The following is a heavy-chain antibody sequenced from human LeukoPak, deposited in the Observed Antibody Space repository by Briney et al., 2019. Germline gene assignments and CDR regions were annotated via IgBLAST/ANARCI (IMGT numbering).Heavy chain of an antibody. V-gene: IGHV4-34*01. CDR1: GGSFSGYY. D-gene: IGHD6-13*01. CDR3: ASRTGSSSTFHY. CDR2: INHSGST. J-gene: IGHJ4*02. Sequence: PSETLSLTCAVYGGSFSGYYWSWIRQPPGKGLEWIGEINHSGSTNYNPSLKSRVTISVDTSKNQFSLDLSSVTAADTAVYYCASRTGSSSTFHYWGQGTLVTVSS.